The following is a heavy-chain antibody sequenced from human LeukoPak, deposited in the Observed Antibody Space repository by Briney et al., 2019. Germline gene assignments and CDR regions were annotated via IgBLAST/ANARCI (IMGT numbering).Heavy chain of an antibody. Sequence: GGSLRLSCAASGFTFSSYAMSWVRQAPGKGLAWVSAISGSGGSTYYADSVKGRFTISRDNSKNTLYLQMNSLRAEDTAVYYCARHRLNSSSWGFDYWGQGTLVTVSS. CDR3: ARHRLNSSSWGFDY. J-gene: IGHJ4*02. CDR1: GFTFSSYA. V-gene: IGHV3-23*01. CDR2: ISGSGGST. D-gene: IGHD6-13*01.